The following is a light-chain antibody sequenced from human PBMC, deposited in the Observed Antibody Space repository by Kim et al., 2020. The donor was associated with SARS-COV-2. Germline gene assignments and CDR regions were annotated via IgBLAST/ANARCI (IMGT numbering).Light chain of an antibody. CDR2: RAS. Sequence: ASVGDRVTITCRASQRISSWLAWYQQKPGKAPKLLMYRASTLLTGVPSRFNGSGSGTEFTLTISSLQPDDFATYYCQHYNTYPWTFGLGTKVDIK. CDR3: QHYNTYPWT. V-gene: IGKV1-5*03. CDR1: QRISSW. J-gene: IGKJ1*01.